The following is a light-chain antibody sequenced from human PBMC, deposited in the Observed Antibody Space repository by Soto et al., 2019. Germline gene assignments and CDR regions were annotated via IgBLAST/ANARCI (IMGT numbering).Light chain of an antibody. J-gene: IGKJ1*01. CDR3: QQSYSTPRVT. CDR1: QSISSY. V-gene: IGKV1-39*01. CDR2: AAS. Sequence: DLQMTQSPSSLSASVGDRVTITCRASQSISSYLNWYQQKPGKAPKLLIYAASSLQSGVPSRFSGSGSGTDFTLTISSLQPEDFATYYCQQSYSTPRVTVGQGTKVEIK.